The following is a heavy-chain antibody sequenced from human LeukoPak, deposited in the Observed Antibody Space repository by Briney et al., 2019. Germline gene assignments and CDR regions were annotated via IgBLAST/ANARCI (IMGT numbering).Heavy chain of an antibody. Sequence: ASVKVSCKASGYTFTSYYMHWVRQAPGQELEWMGIINPSGGSTSYAQKFQSRVTMTRDTSTSTVYMELSSLRSEDTAVYYCARGPMVRGVFYYYYYYMDVWGKGTTVTISS. CDR2: INPSGGST. V-gene: IGHV1-46*01. CDR1: GYTFTSYY. D-gene: IGHD3-10*01. CDR3: ARGPMVRGVFYYYYYYMDV. J-gene: IGHJ6*03.